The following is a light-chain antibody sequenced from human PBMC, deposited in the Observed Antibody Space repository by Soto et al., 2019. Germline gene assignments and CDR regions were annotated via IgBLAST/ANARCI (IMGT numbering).Light chain of an antibody. V-gene: IGKV3-15*01. CDR1: QSVSSN. Sequence: EIEVSQFPAPQAVSPGGRSTLAFRASQSVSSNLAWYQQKPGQAPRLLIYGASTRATGIPARFSGSGSGTEFTLTISGLQSEDFAVYYCQPYNTWRWTYREGTKADIK. CDR3: QPYNTWRWT. J-gene: IGKJ1*01. CDR2: GAS.